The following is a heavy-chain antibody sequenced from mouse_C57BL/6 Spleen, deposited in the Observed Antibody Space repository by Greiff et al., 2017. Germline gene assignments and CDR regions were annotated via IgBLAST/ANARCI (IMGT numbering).Heavy chain of an antibody. CDR3: ARRSYGNFAY. CDR2: ISSGGSYT. D-gene: IGHD2-1*01. J-gene: IGHJ3*01. CDR1: GFTFSSYG. V-gene: IGHV5-6*01. Sequence: DVHLVESGGDLVKPGGSLKLSCAASGFTFSSYGMSWVRQTPDKRLEWVATISSGGSYTYYPDSVKGRFTISRDNAKNTLYLQMSSLKSEDTAMYYCARRSYGNFAYWGQGTLVTVSA.